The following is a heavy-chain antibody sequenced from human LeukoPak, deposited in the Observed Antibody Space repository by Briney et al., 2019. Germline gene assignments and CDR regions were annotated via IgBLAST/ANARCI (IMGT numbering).Heavy chain of an antibody. Sequence: ASVKVSCTASGYTFTSYYMHWVRQAPGQGLEWMGIINPSGGSTSYAQKFQGRVTITADESTSTAYMELSSLRSEDTAVYYCARAVPAAHFDYWGQGTLVAVSS. CDR3: ARAVPAAHFDY. J-gene: IGHJ4*02. CDR1: GYTFTSYY. CDR2: INPSGGST. V-gene: IGHV1-46*01. D-gene: IGHD2-2*01.